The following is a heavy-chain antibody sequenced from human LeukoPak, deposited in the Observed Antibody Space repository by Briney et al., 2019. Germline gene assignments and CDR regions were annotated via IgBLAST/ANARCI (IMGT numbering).Heavy chain of an antibody. V-gene: IGHV3-48*01. CDR2: IDSSAGSI. J-gene: IGHJ4*02. Sequence: GGSLRLSCAASGFTFSSYSMHWVRQTPGKGLEWVSYIDSSAGSIDYAASVKGRFTISRDNAKNSLYLQMNSLRAEDTAVYYCASDVIGGTNFWGQGTLVTVSS. D-gene: IGHD1-1*01. CDR1: GFTFSSYS. CDR3: ASDVIGGTNF.